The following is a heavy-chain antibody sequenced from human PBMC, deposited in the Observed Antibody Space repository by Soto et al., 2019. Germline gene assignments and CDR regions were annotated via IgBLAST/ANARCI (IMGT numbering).Heavy chain of an antibody. CDR3: ARHLRSTRSGSYYLFDY. CDR2: IYYSGST. D-gene: IGHD3-10*01. Sequence: PSETLSLTCTVSGGSVSSVSYYWNWIRQPPGKGLEWIGYIYYSGSTNYNPSLKSRVTISVDTSKNQFSLKLSSVTAADTAVYYCARHLRSTRSGSYYLFDYWGQGTLVTVSS. V-gene: IGHV4-61*01. CDR1: GGSVSSVSYY. J-gene: IGHJ4*02.